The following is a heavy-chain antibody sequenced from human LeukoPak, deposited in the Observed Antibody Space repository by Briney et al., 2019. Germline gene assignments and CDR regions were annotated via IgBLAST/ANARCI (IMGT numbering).Heavy chain of an antibody. CDR2: IYYSGST. V-gene: IGHV4-61*01. Sequence: SETLSLTCTVSGGSVSSGSYYWSWIRQPPGKGLEWIGYIYYSGSTNYNPSLKSRVTISVDTSKNQFSLKLSSVTAADTAVYYCASNLSGSYYNWFDPWGQGTLVTVSS. D-gene: IGHD1-26*01. CDR3: ASNLSGSYYNWFDP. J-gene: IGHJ5*02. CDR1: GGSVSSGSYY.